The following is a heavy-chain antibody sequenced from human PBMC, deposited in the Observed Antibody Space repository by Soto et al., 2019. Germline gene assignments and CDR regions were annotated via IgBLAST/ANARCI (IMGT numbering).Heavy chain of an antibody. CDR3: ARTNEYYYGMDV. CDR1: GFSLNTNRVG. J-gene: IGHJ6*02. V-gene: IGHV2-5*02. D-gene: IGHD1-1*01. CDR2: IYWDDDK. Sequence: SGPTLVNPTHTLTLTCTFSGFSLNTNRVGVGWIRQPPGKALEWLALIYWDDDKRYSPSLKSRLTITKDTSKNQVVLTMTNMDPVDTATYYCARTNEYYYGMDVWGQGTTVTSP.